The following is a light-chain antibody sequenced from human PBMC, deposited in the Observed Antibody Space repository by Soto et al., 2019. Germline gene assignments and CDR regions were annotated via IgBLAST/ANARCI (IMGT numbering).Light chain of an antibody. CDR1: QSISSW. CDR2: KAS. V-gene: IGKV1-5*03. Sequence: DIQMTQSPSTLSASVGDRVTITCRASQSISSWLAWYQQKPGKAPKLLIYKASNLESGVPSRFSGSGSGTEFTLTISSLQPDDFAIYYCQQYDTYTTFGQGTNVEIK. J-gene: IGKJ1*01. CDR3: QQYDTYTT.